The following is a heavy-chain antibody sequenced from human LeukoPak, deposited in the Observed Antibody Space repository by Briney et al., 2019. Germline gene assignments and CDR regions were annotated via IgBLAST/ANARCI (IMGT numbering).Heavy chain of an antibody. Sequence: PGGSLRLSCAASGFTFSSYAMSWVPKAPGGGWNWSSGISGGATSTDYADSVRGRFSISRDNFKNTVSLQMSSLRAEDTATYYCAKGTDYYGSGGHLDFWGQGALVTVSS. J-gene: IGHJ4*02. CDR2: ISGGATST. CDR1: GFTFSSYA. D-gene: IGHD3-10*01. CDR3: AKGTDYYGSGGHLDF. V-gene: IGHV3-23*01.